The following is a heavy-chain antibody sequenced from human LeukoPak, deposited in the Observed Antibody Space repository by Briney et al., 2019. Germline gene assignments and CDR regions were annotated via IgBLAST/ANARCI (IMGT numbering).Heavy chain of an antibody. CDR1: GFTFSSYG. D-gene: IGHD2-2*01. CDR3: ASLGYCSSTSCYPRYYGMDV. Sequence: GGSLRLSCAASGFTFSSYGMHWVRQAPGKGLERVEFIRYEGSNKYYADSVNGRFTISRDNAKSSLYLQMNSLRAEDTAVYYCASLGYCSSTSCYPRYYGMDVWGQGTTVTVSS. J-gene: IGHJ6*02. CDR2: IRYEGSNK. V-gene: IGHV3-30*02.